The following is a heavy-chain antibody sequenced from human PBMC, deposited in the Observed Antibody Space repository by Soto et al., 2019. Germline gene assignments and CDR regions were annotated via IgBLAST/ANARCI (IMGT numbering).Heavy chain of an antibody. CDR1: GFSLRTSGVG. V-gene: IGHV2-5*02. CDR2: IYWDDDK. CDR3: AHSLPSGFYPPAFDY. Sequence: SCPTLVNPTQTLTLTCTFSGFSLRTSGVGVGWIRQPPGKALEWLAVIYWDDDKRYSPSPKNRLAITKDTSKNQVVFTMTNMDPVDTATYYCAHSLPSGFYPPAFDYLCQGTLLTISS. D-gene: IGHD3-22*01. J-gene: IGHJ4*02.